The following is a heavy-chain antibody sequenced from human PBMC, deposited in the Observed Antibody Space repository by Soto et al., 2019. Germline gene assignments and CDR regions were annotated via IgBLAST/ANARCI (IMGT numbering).Heavy chain of an antibody. CDR3: ARWGAVVTAIPNAFDL. V-gene: IGHV4-59*01. Sequence: QVQLQESGPGLVKASETLSLTCSVSGDSMNNYYWSWIRQPPGKVLEWIGYIYHNGATNYNSSLKSRVSISMDTSNNKFSMRLSSVTAADTAVYYCARWGAVVTAIPNAFDLWGQGTMATVSS. CDR1: GDSMNNYY. CDR2: IYHNGAT. J-gene: IGHJ3*01. D-gene: IGHD2-21*02.